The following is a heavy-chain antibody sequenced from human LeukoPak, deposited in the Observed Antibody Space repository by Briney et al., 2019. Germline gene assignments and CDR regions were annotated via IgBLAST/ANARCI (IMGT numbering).Heavy chain of an antibody. CDR3: ARSLGYCSGGSCYSPMYFDY. Sequence: PSETLSLTCTVSGGSISSYYWSWIRQPPGKGLEWIGYIYYSGSTNYNPSLKSRVTISVDTSKNQFSLKLSSVTAADTAVYYCARSLGYCSGGSCYSPMYFDYWGQGTLVTVSS. D-gene: IGHD2-15*01. CDR1: GGSISSYY. J-gene: IGHJ4*02. CDR2: IYYSGST. V-gene: IGHV4-59*01.